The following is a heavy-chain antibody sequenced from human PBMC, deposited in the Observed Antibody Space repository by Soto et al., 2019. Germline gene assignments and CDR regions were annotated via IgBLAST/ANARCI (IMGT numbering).Heavy chain of an antibody. Sequence: ASVKVSCKVSGYTLTELSMHWVRQAPGKGLEWMGGFDPEDGETIYAQKFQGRVTMTTDTSTSTAYLEVRSLRSDDTAVYYCARVWSRNLDYWGQGTLVTVSS. CDR3: ARVWSRNLDY. V-gene: IGHV1-24*01. J-gene: IGHJ4*02. CDR2: FDPEDGET. D-gene: IGHD3-3*01. CDR1: GYTLTELS.